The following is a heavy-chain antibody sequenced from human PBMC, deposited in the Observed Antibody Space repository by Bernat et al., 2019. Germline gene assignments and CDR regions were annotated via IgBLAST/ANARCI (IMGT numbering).Heavy chain of an antibody. CDR1: GGSISSYY. D-gene: IGHD1-26*01. Sequence: QVQLQESGPGLVKPSETLSLTCTVSGGSISSYYWSWIRQPAGKGPVWTGRIYTSGCTNYNPSLKSRVTMSVDTSKNQFSMKLSSVTAADTAVYYCARDWADSGSYQIFDYWGQGTLVTVSS. CDR2: IYTSGCT. CDR3: ARDWADSGSYQIFDY. V-gene: IGHV4-4*07. J-gene: IGHJ4*02.